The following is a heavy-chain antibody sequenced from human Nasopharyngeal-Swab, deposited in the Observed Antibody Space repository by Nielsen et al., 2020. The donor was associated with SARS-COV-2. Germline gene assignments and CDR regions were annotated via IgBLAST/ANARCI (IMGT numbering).Heavy chain of an antibody. CDR1: GGSFSGYY. Sequence: SATLSLTCAVYGGSFSGYYWSWIRQPPGKGLEWIGEINHSGSTNYNPSLKRRVTISVDTSKNQFSLKLSSVTAADTAVYYCARGQGYYYGSGSHWFDPWGQGTLVTVSS. CDR3: ARGQGYYYGSGSHWFDP. V-gene: IGHV4-34*01. CDR2: INHSGST. D-gene: IGHD3-10*01. J-gene: IGHJ5*02.